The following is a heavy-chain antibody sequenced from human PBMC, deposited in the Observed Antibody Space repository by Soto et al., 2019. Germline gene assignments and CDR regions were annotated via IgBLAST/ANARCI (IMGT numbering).Heavy chain of an antibody. V-gene: IGHV4-34*01. CDR3: GRGQNGRKFVGLLPGVGVYFDV. CDR2: INHRGST. CDR1: GGSFSGYY. Sequence: PETLSPTCAVYGGSFSGYYWSWIRQPHGKGLEWIGEINHRGSTNYNPTLKSRVTISLDTSKNQFSLKLSSVTAADTPGYSCGRGQNGRKFVGLLPGVGVYFDVWGQGTLVTVSS. J-gene: IGHJ4*02. D-gene: IGHD3-9*01.